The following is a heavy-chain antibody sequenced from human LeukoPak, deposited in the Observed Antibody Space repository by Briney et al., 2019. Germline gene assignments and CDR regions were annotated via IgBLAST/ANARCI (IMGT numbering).Heavy chain of an antibody. D-gene: IGHD3-10*01. V-gene: IGHV4-59*01. Sequence: NPSETLSLTRTVSGGSISSYYWSWIRQPPGKGLERIGYIYYSGSTNYNPSLKSQVTIAVDTSKNQFSLKLSSVTAADTAVYYCAREVTMVRGVIINQFFDYWGQGTLVTVSS. J-gene: IGHJ4*02. CDR1: GGSISSYY. CDR2: IYYSGST. CDR3: AREVTMVRGVIINQFFDY.